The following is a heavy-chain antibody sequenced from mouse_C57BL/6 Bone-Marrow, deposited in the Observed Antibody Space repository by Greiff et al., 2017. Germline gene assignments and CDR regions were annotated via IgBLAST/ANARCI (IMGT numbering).Heavy chain of an antibody. CDR2: IYPRSGNT. D-gene: IGHD1-1*01. V-gene: IGHV1-81*01. J-gene: IGHJ2*01. CDR1: GYTFTSYG. Sequence: QVQLQQSGAELARPGASVKLSCKASGYTFTSYGISWVKQRTGQGLEWIGEIYPRSGNTYYNEKFKGKATLTADKSSSTAYMELRSLTSEDSAVYFCASIYYYGSSYDFDYWGQGTTLTVSS. CDR3: ASIYYYGSSYDFDY.